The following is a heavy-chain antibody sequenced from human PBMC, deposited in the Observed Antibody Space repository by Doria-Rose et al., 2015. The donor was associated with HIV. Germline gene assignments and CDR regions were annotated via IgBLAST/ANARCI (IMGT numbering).Heavy chain of an antibody. D-gene: IGHD6-13*01. J-gene: IGHJ4*02. CDR1: GASLTSPGMG. V-gene: IGHV2-26*01. CDR3: ARIKSSRWYHKYYFDF. CDR2: IFSDDER. Sequence: QESGPVLVKPTETLTLTCAVSGASLTSPGMGVSWIRQPQGRTLDCLANIFSDDERSYKTSLNSRLTISRGTCKSQVVLTMTDMDPVDTATYYCARIKSSRWYHKYYFDFWGQGTLVIVSA.